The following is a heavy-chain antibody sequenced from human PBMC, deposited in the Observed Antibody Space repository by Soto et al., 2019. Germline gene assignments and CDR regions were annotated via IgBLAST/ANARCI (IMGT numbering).Heavy chain of an antibody. CDR1: GYTFTGYY. CDR3: AAVGHLGYCSSTSCRDPVAFDI. CDR2: INPNSGGT. Sequence: ASVKVSCKASGYTFTGYYMHWVRQAPGQGLEWMGWINPNSGGTNYAQKFQGWVTMTRDTSISTAYMELSRLRSDDTAVYYCAAVGHLGYCSSTSCRDPVAFDIWGQGTMVTVSS. V-gene: IGHV1-2*04. J-gene: IGHJ3*02. D-gene: IGHD2-2*01.